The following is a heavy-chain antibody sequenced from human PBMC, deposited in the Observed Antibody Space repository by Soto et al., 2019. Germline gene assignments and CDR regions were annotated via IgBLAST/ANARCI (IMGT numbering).Heavy chain of an antibody. J-gene: IGHJ6*02. CDR3: AREVIAAAGTFYYYGMDV. CDR2: INAGNGNT. Sequence: VSCKASGYTFTSYAMHWVRQAPGQRLEWMGWINAGNGNTKYSQKFQGRVTITRDTSASTAYMELSSLRSEDTAVYYCAREVIAAAGTFYYYGMDVWGQGTTVTVSS. CDR1: GYTFTSYA. D-gene: IGHD6-13*01. V-gene: IGHV1-3*01.